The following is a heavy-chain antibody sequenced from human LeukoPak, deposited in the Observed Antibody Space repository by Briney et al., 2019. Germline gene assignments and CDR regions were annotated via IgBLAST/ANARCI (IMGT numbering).Heavy chain of an antibody. V-gene: IGHV3-23*01. CDR2: ISVSGNT. Sequence: GGSLRLSCAASGFTLSSYAMSWVRQGPGKGLEWVSAISVSGNTYHADSVKGRFTISRDSSKNTLYLQMNSLRAEDAAVYYCAKAPVATCSGAYCYPFDYWGQGTLVTVSS. CDR1: GFTLSSYA. J-gene: IGHJ4*02. D-gene: IGHD2-15*01. CDR3: AKAPVATCSGAYCYPFDY.